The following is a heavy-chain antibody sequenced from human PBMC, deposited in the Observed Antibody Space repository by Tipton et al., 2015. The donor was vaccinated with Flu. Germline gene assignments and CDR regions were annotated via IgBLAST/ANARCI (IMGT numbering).Heavy chain of an antibody. CDR2: MSPKSGNT. J-gene: IGHJ6*02. V-gene: IGHV1-8*01. CDR1: GYTFTSYD. D-gene: IGHD3-3*01. Sequence: QLVQSGAEVKKPGASVKVSCQASGYTFTSYDINWVRQATGQGPEWMGWMSPKSGNTGYAQRFQGRVTMTRDTSISTAYMELRSLRSEDTAIYYCARDRVFHLRFGTYYGMDVWGQGTTVTVSS. CDR3: ARDRVFHLRFGTYYGMDV.